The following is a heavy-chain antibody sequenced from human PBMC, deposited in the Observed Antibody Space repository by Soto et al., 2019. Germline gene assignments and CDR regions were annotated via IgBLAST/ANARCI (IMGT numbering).Heavy chain of an antibody. CDR2: ISGRGGST. D-gene: IGHD6-19*01. J-gene: IGHJ4*02. V-gene: IGHV3-23*01. CDR3: AKDPNSSGWYWYFDY. CDR1: GFSFSSYA. Sequence: EVQLLESGGGLVQPGGSLRLSCAASGFSFSSYAMSWVRQAPGQGLEWVSAISGRGGSTYYADSVKGRFTISRDNSKSRLYQQMDSLRAEDKAVYYCAKDPNSSGWYWYFDYWGQGTLVTVSS.